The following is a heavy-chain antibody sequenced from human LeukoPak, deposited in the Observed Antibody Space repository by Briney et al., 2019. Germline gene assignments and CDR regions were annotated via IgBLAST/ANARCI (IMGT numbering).Heavy chain of an antibody. CDR1: GFPLDEHG. Sequence: PGGSLRLSCTASGFPLDEHGMSWVRHVPGKGLEWVSGISWSGGSTGYADPLRGRFTISRDNAKNSLYLQMDSLRAEDTALYYCARAPITSPFYFDYWGQGTLVTVSS. J-gene: IGHJ4*02. D-gene: IGHD2-2*01. V-gene: IGHV3-20*04. CDR2: ISWSGGST. CDR3: ARAPITSPFYFDY.